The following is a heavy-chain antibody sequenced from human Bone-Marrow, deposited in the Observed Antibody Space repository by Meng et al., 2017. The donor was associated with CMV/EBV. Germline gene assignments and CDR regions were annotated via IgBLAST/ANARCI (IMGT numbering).Heavy chain of an antibody. CDR2: IRYDGSNK. CDR3: AGLGYCSSTSCLEAGAFDI. CDR1: GFTFSSYG. V-gene: IGHV3-30*02. J-gene: IGHJ3*02. Sequence: GESLKISCAASGFTFSSYGMHWVRQAPGKGLEWVAFIRYDGSNKYYADSVKGRFTISRDNSKNTLYLQMNSLRAEDTAVYYCAGLGYCSSTSCLEAGAFDIWGQGTMVTVSS. D-gene: IGHD2-2*01.